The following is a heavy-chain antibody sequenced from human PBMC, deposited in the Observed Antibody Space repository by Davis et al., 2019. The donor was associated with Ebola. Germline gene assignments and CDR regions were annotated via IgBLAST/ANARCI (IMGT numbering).Heavy chain of an antibody. CDR2: ISAYNGNT. CDR3: ARTSIVGTTTTASDI. D-gene: IGHD1-26*01. CDR1: GYTFKNSA. Sequence: ASSVTVSCKASGYTFKNSAISWVRQAPGQGLEWMGWISAYNGNTAYAQKLQGRVTMTTDTSTGTAYMELRSLRSDDTAMYFCARTSIVGTTTTASDIWGQGTMVTVSS. V-gene: IGHV1-18*01. J-gene: IGHJ3*02.